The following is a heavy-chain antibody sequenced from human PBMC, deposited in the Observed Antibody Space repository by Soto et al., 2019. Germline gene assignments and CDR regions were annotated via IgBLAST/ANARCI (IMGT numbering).Heavy chain of an antibody. CDR2: ISGSGGST. J-gene: IGHJ4*02. Sequence: GGSLRLSCAASGFTFSSYAMSWVRQAPGKGLEWVSAISGSGGSTYYADSVKGRFTISRDNSKNTMYLQMNSLRAEDTAVYYCAKKPAAAGAFDYWGQGTLVTVSS. D-gene: IGHD6-13*01. V-gene: IGHV3-23*01. CDR3: AKKPAAAGAFDY. CDR1: GFTFSSYA.